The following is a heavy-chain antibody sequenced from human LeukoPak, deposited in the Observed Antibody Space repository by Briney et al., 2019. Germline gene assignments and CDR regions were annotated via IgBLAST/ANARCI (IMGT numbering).Heavy chain of an antibody. CDR1: GGSISSYS. J-gene: IGHJ4*02. CDR2: IFTSGST. D-gene: IGHD6-19*01. Sequence: PESLSLTSTVSGGSISSYSWSWVRQPAGKGLEWIGRIFTSGSTTYNPSLKSRVTMSVDTSKNQFSLKLSSVTAADTAVYYGARDSGAIAVVRFDYWGQGTLVTVSS. V-gene: IGHV4-4*07. CDR3: ARDSGAIAVVRFDY.